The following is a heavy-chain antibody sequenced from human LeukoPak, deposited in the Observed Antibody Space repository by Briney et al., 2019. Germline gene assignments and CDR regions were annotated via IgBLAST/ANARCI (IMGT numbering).Heavy chain of an antibody. CDR2: IFYNGNT. CDR3: TRRPKEPGFWSGYVDS. J-gene: IGHJ4*02. Sequence: PSETLSLTCSVSGAIIKSEGFNWDWIRQPPGKGLEYIGSIFYNGNTYYNPSLESRVTISVDTSKNQFSLNLYSVTAADTAVYYCTRRPKEPGFWSGYVDSWGQGTLVTVSS. CDR1: GAIIKSEGFN. D-gene: IGHD3-3*01. V-gene: IGHV4-39*01.